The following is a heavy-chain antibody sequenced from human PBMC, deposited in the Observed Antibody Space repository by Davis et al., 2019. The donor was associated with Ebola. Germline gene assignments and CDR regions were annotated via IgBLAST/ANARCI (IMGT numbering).Heavy chain of an antibody. J-gene: IGHJ5*02. CDR3: ARQHRGSYWGFDP. Sequence: KVSCKASGYTFTSYWISWVRQMPGKGLEWMGIIYPGDSDTRYSPSFQGQVTISADKSISTAYLQWSSLKASDTAMYYCARQHRGSYWGFDPWGQGTLVTVSS. CDR1: GYTFTSYW. D-gene: IGHD1-26*01. V-gene: IGHV5-51*01. CDR2: IYPGDSDT.